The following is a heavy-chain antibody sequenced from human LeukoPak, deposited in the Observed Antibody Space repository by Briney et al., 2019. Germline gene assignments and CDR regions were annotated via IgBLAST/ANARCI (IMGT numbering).Heavy chain of an antibody. CDR3: ARHVYGEGMVV. J-gene: IGHJ6*04. D-gene: IGHD4-17*01. Sequence: SETLSLTCTVSGGSLNGYYWGWIGQPPGRGRVCIGYIHSSEAPPPNASLQCRLTLSLDTSKNQFSLTLSSVPAADTAVYYCARHVYGEGMVVWGKGTTVTVSS. CDR2: IHSSEAP. CDR1: GGSLNGYY. V-gene: IGHV4-59*08.